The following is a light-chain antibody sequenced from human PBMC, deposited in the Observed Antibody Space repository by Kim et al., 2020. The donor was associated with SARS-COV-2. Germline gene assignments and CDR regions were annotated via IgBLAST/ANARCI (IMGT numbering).Light chain of an antibody. CDR3: NSRDSSANHLAWV. CDR1: SLRSYY. CDR2: GKN. Sequence: SSELTQDPAVSVALGQTVRITYQGDSLRSYYASWYQQRPGQAPVLVIYGKNNRPSGIPDRFSGSSSGNTASLTITGAQAEDEADYYCNSRDSSANHLAWVFGGGTQLTVL. J-gene: IGLJ3*02. V-gene: IGLV3-19*01.